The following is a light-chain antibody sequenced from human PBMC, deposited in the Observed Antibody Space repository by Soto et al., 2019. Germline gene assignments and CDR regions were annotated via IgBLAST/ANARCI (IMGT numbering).Light chain of an antibody. J-gene: IGLJ1*01. CDR2: DVG. CDR1: SGDVGGYNY. V-gene: IGLV2-14*03. Sequence: QSALTQPASVSGSPGQSIAISCTGTSGDVGGYNYVSWYQHHPGKAPKLVIYDVGNRPSGVSNRFSGSKSGNTASLTISGLQAEHEADYYCSSYTSRSTYVXRTGTKVTDL. CDR3: SSYTSRSTYV.